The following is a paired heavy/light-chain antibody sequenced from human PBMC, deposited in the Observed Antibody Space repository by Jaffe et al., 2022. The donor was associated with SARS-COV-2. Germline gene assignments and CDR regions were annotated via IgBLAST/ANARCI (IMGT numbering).Heavy chain of an antibody. CDR1: GFTFSSFA. CDR3: ARAIKTAPGRYYFDY. D-gene: IGHD2-21*02. Sequence: QVHLVESGGGVVQPGRSLRLSCVASGFTFSSFAMHWVRQAPGKGLEWVAVISYDGNIIYYADSVKGRFTISRDNSKNTLYLQMNSLGAEDTAVYYCARAIKTAPGRYYFDYWGQGNLVTVSS. CDR2: ISYDGNII. V-gene: IGHV3-30*04. J-gene: IGHJ4*02.
Light chain of an antibody. V-gene: IGKV1-16*01. CDR1: QGISNY. CDR3: QQYYSYPIT. Sequence: DIRLTQSPSSLSASVGDRVTVTCRASQGISNYLAWFQQKPGKAPKSLIYAASSLQSGVPSRFSGSGSGTDFTLTISSLQPEDFATYYCQQYYSYPITFGHGTRLDIK. CDR2: AAS. J-gene: IGKJ5*01.